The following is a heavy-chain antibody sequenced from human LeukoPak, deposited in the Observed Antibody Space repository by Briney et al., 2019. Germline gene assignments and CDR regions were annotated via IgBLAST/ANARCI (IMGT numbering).Heavy chain of an antibody. V-gene: IGHV3-30-3*01. CDR1: GFTFSLYA. CDR3: ARRVEAVDI. Sequence: GGSLRLSCAASGFTFSLYAMHWVRQSPGKGLVWVAFISYGGSTKYYADSVKGRFTISRDNSKNTLYLQMNSLSAEDTAVCYCARRVEAVDIWGQGTMVTVSS. CDR2: ISYGGSTK. J-gene: IGHJ3*02.